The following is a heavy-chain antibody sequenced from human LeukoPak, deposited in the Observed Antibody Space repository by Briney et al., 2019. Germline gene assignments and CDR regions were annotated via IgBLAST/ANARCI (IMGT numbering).Heavy chain of an antibody. J-gene: IGHJ6*02. CDR3: ARWTYYYYYGMDV. CDR1: GYKFSNYW. D-gene: IGHD3/OR15-3a*01. V-gene: IGHV5-51*01. CDR2: IYAGDSDT. Sequence: GESLKISCKGSGYKFSNYWIGWVRQMPGKGLEWMGIIYAGDSDTRYIPSFQDQVIISADKSVSTAYLEWTSLKASDTAMYYCARWTYYYYYGMDVWGQGTTVTVSS.